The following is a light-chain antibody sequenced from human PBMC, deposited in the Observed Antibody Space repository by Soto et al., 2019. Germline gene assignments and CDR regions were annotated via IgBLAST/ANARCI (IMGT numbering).Light chain of an antibody. CDR1: SSDVGGNNH. CDR3: SSFTTSGSRYV. V-gene: IGLV2-14*01. Sequence: QSALTQPSSVSGSPGQSLTISCPGTSSDVGGNNHVSWYQQHPGKAPKLMIYDVSNRPSGVSNRFFGSKSGNTASLTISGLQAEDEADYWCSSFTTSGSRYVFGTGTKVTVL. J-gene: IGLJ1*01. CDR2: DVS.